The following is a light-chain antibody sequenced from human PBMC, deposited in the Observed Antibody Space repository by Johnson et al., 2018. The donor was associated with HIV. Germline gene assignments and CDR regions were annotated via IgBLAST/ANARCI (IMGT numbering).Light chain of an antibody. CDR1: SSNIGNNY. CDR2: DNN. J-gene: IGLJ1*01. Sequence: QSVLTQPPSVSAAPGQKVTISCSGSSSNIGNNYVSWYQQLPGTAPKLLIYDNNKRPSGSPDRFSGSKSGTSATLGITGLQTGDEADYYCATWVGSLTIVGVFGTGTKVTVL. V-gene: IGLV1-51*01. CDR3: ATWVGSLTIVGV.